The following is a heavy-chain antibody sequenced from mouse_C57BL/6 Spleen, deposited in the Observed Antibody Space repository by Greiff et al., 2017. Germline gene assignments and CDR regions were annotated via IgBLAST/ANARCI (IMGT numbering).Heavy chain of an antibody. D-gene: IGHD6-1*01. J-gene: IGHJ1*03. CDR2: IYPGSGST. V-gene: IGHV1-55*01. Sequence: QVQLQQPGAELVKPGASVKMSCKASGYTFTSYWITWVKQRPGQGLEWIGDIYPGSGSTNYNEKFKSKATLTVDTSSSTAYMQLSSLTSEDSAVYYCAREGPSRWYFDVWGTGTTVTVSS. CDR1: GYTFTSYW. CDR3: AREGPSRWYFDV.